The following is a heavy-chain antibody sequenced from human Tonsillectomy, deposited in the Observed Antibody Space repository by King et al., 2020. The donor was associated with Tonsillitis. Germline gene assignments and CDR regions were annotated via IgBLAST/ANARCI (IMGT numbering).Heavy chain of an antibody. V-gene: IGHV4-39*07. CDR3: ASESYYYDSSGYRLDY. CDR2: IYYSGST. J-gene: IGHJ4*02. D-gene: IGHD3-22*01. CDR1: GGSISSSSYY. Sequence: QLQESGPGLVKPSETLSLTCTVSGGSISSSSYYWGWIRQPPGKGLEWIGSIYYSGSTYYNPSLKSRVTISVDTSKNQFSLKLSSVTAADTAVYYCASESYYYDSSGYRLDYWGQGTLVPVSS.